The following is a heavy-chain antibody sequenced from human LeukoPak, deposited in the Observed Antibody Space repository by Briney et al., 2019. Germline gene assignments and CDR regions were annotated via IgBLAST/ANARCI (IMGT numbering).Heavy chain of an antibody. CDR2: IYYSGST. V-gene: IGHV4-59*12. D-gene: IGHD6-13*01. Sequence: SETLSLTCTVSGGSISSYYWSWIRQPPGKGLEWIGYIYYSGSTNYNPSLKSRVTISVDTSKKQFSLKLSSVTAADTAVYYCARGSPSALSPAYSSSREGYYYYYYYMDVWGKGTTVTVSS. CDR3: ARGSPSALSPAYSSSREGYYYYYYYMDV. CDR1: GGSISSYY. J-gene: IGHJ6*03.